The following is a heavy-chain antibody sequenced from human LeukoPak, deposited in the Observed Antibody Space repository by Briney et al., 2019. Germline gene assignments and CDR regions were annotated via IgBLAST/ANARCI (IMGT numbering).Heavy chain of an antibody. V-gene: IGHV1-69*04. J-gene: IGHJ6*02. CDR1: GGTFSSYA. CDR2: IIPILGIA. Sequence: SVKVSCKASGGTFSSYAISWVRQAPGQGLEWMGRIIPILGIANYAQKFQGRVTITADKSTSTAYMELSSLRSEDTAVYYCARDCSGGSCYPRNYYYGMDVWGQGTRSPSP. CDR3: ARDCSGGSCYPRNYYYGMDV. D-gene: IGHD2-15*01.